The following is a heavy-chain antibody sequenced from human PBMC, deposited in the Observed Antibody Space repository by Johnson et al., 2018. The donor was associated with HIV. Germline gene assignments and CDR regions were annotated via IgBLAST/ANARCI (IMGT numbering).Heavy chain of an antibody. J-gene: IGHJ3*02. CDR2: IYSGGST. D-gene: IGHD2-21*01. V-gene: IGHV3-66*01. CDR1: GFTVSSNY. Sequence: VQLVESGGGVVQPGGSLRLSCAVSGFTVSSNYMSWVRRAPGKGLEWVSVIYSGGSTYYADSVNGRFTISRDNSKNTLYLQMNSLRAEDTAVYYCARERGGRHTFDIWGQGTMVTVSS. CDR3: ARERGGRHTFDI.